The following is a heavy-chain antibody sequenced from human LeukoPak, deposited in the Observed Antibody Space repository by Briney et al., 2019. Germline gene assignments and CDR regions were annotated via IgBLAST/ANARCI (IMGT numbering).Heavy chain of an antibody. CDR3: ARDRSLDYGGKIGYFDL. D-gene: IGHD4-23*01. J-gene: IGHJ2*01. Sequence: SGTLSLTCAVSGGSISSSNWWSWVRQPPGKGLEWIGEIYHSGSTNYNPSLKSRVTISVDKSKNQFSLKLSSVTAADTAVYYCARDRSLDYGGKIGYFDLWGRGTLVTVSS. CDR2: IYHSGST. CDR1: GGSISSSNW. V-gene: IGHV4-4*02.